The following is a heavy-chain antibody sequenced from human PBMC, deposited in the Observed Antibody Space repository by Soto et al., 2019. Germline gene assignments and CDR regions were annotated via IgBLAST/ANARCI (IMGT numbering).Heavy chain of an antibody. CDR2: VNEYGTDS. D-gene: IGHD6-19*01. CDR3: ARVAVVTRGFDY. V-gene: IGHV3-74*01. Sequence: GGSLRLSCIASGFTFSDSWMHWVRQAPGKGLVWVSRVNEYGTDSNYEDSVKGRFTISRDNAQNTVYLQMNDLRVDDTAVYYCARVAVVTRGFDYWGQGTLVTVSS. J-gene: IGHJ4*02. CDR1: GFTFSDSW.